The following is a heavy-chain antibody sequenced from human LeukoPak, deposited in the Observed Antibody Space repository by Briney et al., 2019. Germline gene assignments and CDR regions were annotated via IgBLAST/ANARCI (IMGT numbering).Heavy chain of an antibody. D-gene: IGHD4-11*01. CDR3: ARVRGNYFPDY. J-gene: IGHJ4*02. Sequence: SETLSLTCTVSGGSISSYYWSWIRQPPGKGLEWIGYIYYTGSTNYNPSLKSRVTISVDTSKNQFSLKLSSVTAADTAVYYCARVRGNYFPDYWGRGTLVTVSS. V-gene: IGHV4-59*01. CDR2: IYYTGST. CDR1: GGSISSYY.